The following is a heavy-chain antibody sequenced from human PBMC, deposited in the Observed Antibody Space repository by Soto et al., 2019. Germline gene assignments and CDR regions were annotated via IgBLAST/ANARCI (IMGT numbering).Heavy chain of an antibody. V-gene: IGHV1-69*06. J-gene: IGHJ4*02. CDR3: ARGKRYDSSCYYLYYFDY. CDR2: IIPIFGTA. CDR1: GGTFSSYA. D-gene: IGHD3-22*01. Sequence: QVQLVQSGAEVKKPGSSVKVSCKASGGTFSSYAISWVRQAPGQGLEWMGGIIPIFGTANYAQKFQGRVTITADKSTSTAYMEPSRLRCEGTAVYYCARGKRYDSSCYYLYYFDYWGQGTLVTVSS.